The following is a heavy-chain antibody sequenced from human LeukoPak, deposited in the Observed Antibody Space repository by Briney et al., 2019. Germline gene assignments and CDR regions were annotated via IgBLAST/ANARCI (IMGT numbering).Heavy chain of an antibody. CDR1: GGSFSGYY. D-gene: IGHD3-3*01. Sequence: SETLSLTCAVYGGSFSGYYWSWIRQPPGKGLEWIGEINHSGSTNYNPSLKSRVTISVDTSKNQFYLKLSSVTAADTAVYYCARGRRVLRFLEWLPAGGWFDPWGQGTLVTVSS. CDR3: ARGRRVLRFLEWLPAGGWFDP. V-gene: IGHV4-34*01. J-gene: IGHJ5*02. CDR2: INHSGST.